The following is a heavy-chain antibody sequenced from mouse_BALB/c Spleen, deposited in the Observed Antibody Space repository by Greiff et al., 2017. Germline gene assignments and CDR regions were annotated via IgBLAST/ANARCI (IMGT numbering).Heavy chain of an antibody. V-gene: IGHV2-6-2*01. J-gene: IGHJ3*01. CDR2: IWSDGST. CDR3: ARQSDSSGYAFAY. D-gene: IGHD3-2*01. CDR1: GFSLTSYG. Sequence: VQLKESGPDLVAPSQSLSITCTVSGFSLTSYGVHWVRQPPGKGLEWLVVIWSDGSTTYNSALKSRLSISKDNSKSQVFLKMNSLQTDDTAMYYCARQSDSSGYAFAYWGQGTLVTVSA.